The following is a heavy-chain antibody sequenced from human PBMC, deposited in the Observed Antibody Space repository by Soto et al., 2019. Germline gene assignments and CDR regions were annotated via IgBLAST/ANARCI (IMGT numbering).Heavy chain of an antibody. CDR2: LNPHSGKT. D-gene: IGHD6-6*01. Sequence: ASLKVSCKASGYTFTIHDIHWVRQAPGQGLEWMAGLNPHSGKTAYAQKFQGRLTMTGNASTSTAYMELSSLRSEDTAMYYCARVSSIAARRSFDSCGQGTLVTVAS. V-gene: IGHV1-8*01. CDR3: ARVSSIAARRSFDS. J-gene: IGHJ4*02. CDR1: GYTFTIHD.